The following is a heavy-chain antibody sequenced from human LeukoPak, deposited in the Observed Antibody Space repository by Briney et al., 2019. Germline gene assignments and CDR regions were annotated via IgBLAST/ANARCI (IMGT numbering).Heavy chain of an antibody. CDR1: GYTFTSYG. J-gene: IGHJ6*02. CDR3: AGSGESLYYYYGMDV. Sequence: ASVKVSCKASGYTFTSYGISWVRQAPGQGLEWMGWISAYNGNTNYAQKLQGRVTMTTDTSTSTAYMELRSLRSDDTAVYYCAGSGESLYYYYGMDVWGQGTTVTVSS. CDR2: ISAYNGNT. V-gene: IGHV1-18*01. D-gene: IGHD7-27*01.